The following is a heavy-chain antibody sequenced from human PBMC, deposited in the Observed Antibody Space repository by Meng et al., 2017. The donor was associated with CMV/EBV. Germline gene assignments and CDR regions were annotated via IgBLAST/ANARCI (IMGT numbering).Heavy chain of an antibody. CDR3: ARDFLFGPPPDY. D-gene: IGHD2/OR15-2a*01. V-gene: IGHV3-21*01. J-gene: IGHJ4*02. Sequence: GESLKISCAASGFTFSSYSMNWVRQAPGKGLEWVSSISSSSSYIYYADSVKGRFTISRDNAKNSLYLQMNSLRAEDTAVDYCARDFLFGPPPDYWGQGTLVTVSS. CDR2: ISSSSSYI. CDR1: GFTFSSYS.